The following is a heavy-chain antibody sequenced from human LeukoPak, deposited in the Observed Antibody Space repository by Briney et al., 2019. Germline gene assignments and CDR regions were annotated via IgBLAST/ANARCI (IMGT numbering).Heavy chain of an antibody. J-gene: IGHJ6*02. V-gene: IGHV4-38-2*02. CDR3: VTIAVYGMDV. D-gene: IGHD6-19*01. CDR1: GYSISSGYY. CDR2: IYHSGST. Sequence: SETLSLTCTVSGYSISSGYYWGWIRQPPGKGLEWIGSIYHSGSTYYNPSLKSRVTISVDTSKNQFSLKLSSVTAADTAVYYPVTIAVYGMDVWGQGTTVTVSS.